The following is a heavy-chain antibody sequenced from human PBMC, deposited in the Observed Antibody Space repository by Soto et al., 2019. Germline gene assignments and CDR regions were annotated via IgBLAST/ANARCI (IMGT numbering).Heavy chain of an antibody. V-gene: IGHV3-30*18. CDR2: ISYDGSNK. CDR3: AKDGVNTYYDILTGSFDC. J-gene: IGHJ4*02. D-gene: IGHD3-9*01. Sequence: QVQLVESGGGVVQPGRSLRLSCAASGFTFSSYGMHWVRQAPGKGLEWVAVISYDGSNKYYADSVKGRFTISRDNSKNTLYLQINSLRAEDTAVYYCAKDGVNTYYDILTGSFDCWGQGTLVTVSS. CDR1: GFTFSSYG.